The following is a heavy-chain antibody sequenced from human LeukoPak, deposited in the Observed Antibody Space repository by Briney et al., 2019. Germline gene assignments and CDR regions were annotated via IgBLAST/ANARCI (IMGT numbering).Heavy chain of an antibody. V-gene: IGHV3-33*01. CDR3: ARGLPFPYFDY. J-gene: IGHJ4*02. CDR1: GFTFSSYG. Sequence: GGSLRLSCAASGFTFSSYGMPWVRQAPGKGLEWVAVIWYDGGNKYYADSVKGRFTISRDNSKNTLYLQMNSLRAEDTAVYYCARGLPFPYFDYWGQGTLVTVSS. CDR2: IWYDGGNK.